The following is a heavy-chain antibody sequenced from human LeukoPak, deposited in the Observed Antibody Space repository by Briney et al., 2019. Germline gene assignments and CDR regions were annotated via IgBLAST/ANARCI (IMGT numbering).Heavy chain of an antibody. J-gene: IGHJ4*02. CDR3: ARDLGYGEFDY. Sequence: SETLPLTCTVSGGTISSGSYYWSWIRQPAGKGLEWIGRIYTSGSTNYNPSLKSRVTISVDTSKNQFSLKLSSVTAADTAVYYCARDLGYGEFDYWGQGTLVTVSS. V-gene: IGHV4-61*02. CDR1: GGTISSGSYY. CDR2: IYTSGST. D-gene: IGHD4-17*01.